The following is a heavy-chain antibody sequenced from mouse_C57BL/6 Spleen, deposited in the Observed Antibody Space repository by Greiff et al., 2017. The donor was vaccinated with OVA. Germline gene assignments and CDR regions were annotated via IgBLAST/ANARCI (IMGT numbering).Heavy chain of an antibody. CDR2: IRTKANGYTT. V-gene: IGHV7-3*01. Sequence: EVQLQESGGGLVQPGGSLSLSCAASGFTFTDYYMSWVRQPPGKALEWLGFIRTKANGYTTESSASVKGRFTISRDNSQSILYLQMNALRAEDSATYYCARWTAQAFDYWGQGTTLTVSS. CDR1: GFTFTDYY. J-gene: IGHJ2*01. D-gene: IGHD3-2*02. CDR3: ARWTAQAFDY.